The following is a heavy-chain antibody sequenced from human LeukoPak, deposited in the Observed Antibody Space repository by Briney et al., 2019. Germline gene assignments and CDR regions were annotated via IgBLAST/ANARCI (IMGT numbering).Heavy chain of an antibody. CDR2: ISSSSSYI. CDR3: AKYQTTVTEFDY. D-gene: IGHD4-17*01. CDR1: GFTFSSYS. Sequence: GGSLRLSCAASGFTFSSYSMNWVRQAPGKGLEWVSSISSSSSYIYYADSVKGRFTISSDNAKNSLYLQMNSLRAEDTAVYYCAKYQTTVTEFDYWGQGTLVTVSS. J-gene: IGHJ4*02. V-gene: IGHV3-21*01.